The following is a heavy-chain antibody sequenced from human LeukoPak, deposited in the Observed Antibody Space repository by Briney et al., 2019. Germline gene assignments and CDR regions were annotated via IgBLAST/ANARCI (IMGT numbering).Heavy chain of an antibody. CDR3: SRDPRVLDY. V-gene: IGHV3-11*01. J-gene: IGHJ4*02. CDR1: GFSFSDFY. CDR2: IGPSGNFI. Sequence: GGSLRLSCEASGFSFSDFYMSWLRQPPGKGLESISYIGPSGNFINYADSVKGRFTISRDNAKKSLYPQINSLRAEDTAVYYCSRDPRVLDYWGQGTLVTVSS.